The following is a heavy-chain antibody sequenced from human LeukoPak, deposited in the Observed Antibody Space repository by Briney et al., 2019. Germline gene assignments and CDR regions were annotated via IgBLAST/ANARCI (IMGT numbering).Heavy chain of an antibody. J-gene: IGHJ5*02. CDR1: GDSISSGDYS. D-gene: IGHD3-10*01. CDR3: ARELWFVNAPGSWFDP. Sequence: SETLSLTCAVSGDSISSGDYSWSWIRQPSGKGLEWIGYIFHSGRSFYNPSLKSRITISVDKSKNQFSLRLTSVTAADTAVYYCARELWFVNAPGSWFDPWGQGTLVAVSS. V-gene: IGHV4-30-2*01. CDR2: IFHSGRS.